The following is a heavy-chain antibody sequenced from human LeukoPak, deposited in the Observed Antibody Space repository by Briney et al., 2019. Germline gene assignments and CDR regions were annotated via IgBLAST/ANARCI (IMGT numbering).Heavy chain of an antibody. CDR2: IIPILGIA. J-gene: IGHJ6*03. V-gene: IGHV1-69*02. CDR3: ARVPCSSTSCYRYYYYMDV. CDR1: GGTFSSYT. D-gene: IGHD2-2*01. Sequence: SVKVSCKASGGTFSSYTISWVRQAPGQGLEWMGRIIPILGIANYAQKFQGRVTITADESTSTAYMELSSLRSEDTAAYYCARVPCSSTSCYRYYYYMDVWGKGTTVTVSS.